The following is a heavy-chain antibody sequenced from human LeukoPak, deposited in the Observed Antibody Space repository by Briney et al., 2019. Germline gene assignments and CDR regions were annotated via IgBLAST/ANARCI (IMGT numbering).Heavy chain of an antibody. CDR2: ISYDGSNK. Sequence: SGGSLRLSCAASGFTFSSYAMHWVRQAPGKGLEWVAVISYDGSNKYYADSVKGRFTISRDNSKNTLYLQMNSLRAEDTAVYYCARDPTYYDFWSGSMNYYYYGMDVWGQGTTVTASS. V-gene: IGHV3-30-3*01. D-gene: IGHD3-3*01. J-gene: IGHJ6*02. CDR3: ARDPTYYDFWSGSMNYYYYGMDV. CDR1: GFTFSSYA.